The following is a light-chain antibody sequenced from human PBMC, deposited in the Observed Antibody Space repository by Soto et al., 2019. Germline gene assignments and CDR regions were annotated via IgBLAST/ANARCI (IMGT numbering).Light chain of an antibody. J-gene: IGKJ5*01. CDR1: QSISSY. V-gene: IGKV3-11*01. CDR3: QQYDSSPRT. CDR2: DAS. Sequence: ETVLTQSPATLSLSPGERATLSCRASQSISSYLAWYQQKPGQAPRLLIYDASNRATGIPARFSGSGSGTDFTLTISSLEPEDFAVYYCQQYDSSPRTFGQGTRLEIK.